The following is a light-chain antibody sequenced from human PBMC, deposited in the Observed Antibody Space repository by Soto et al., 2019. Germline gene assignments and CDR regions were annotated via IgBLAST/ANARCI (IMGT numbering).Light chain of an antibody. J-gene: IGKJ1*01. CDR3: HQYGSSPQT. Sequence: DIQMTQSPSSLSASVGDRVTITCRASQSISSYLNWYQRKPGKAPKLLIYAASSLQSGVPSRFTGSGSGTDFTLTISRLEPEDFAVFYCHQYGSSPQTFGQGTKVDI. CDR2: AAS. V-gene: IGKV1-39*01. CDR1: QSISSY.